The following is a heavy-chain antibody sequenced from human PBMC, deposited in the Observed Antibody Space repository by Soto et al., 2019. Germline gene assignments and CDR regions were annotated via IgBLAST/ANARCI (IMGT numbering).Heavy chain of an antibody. CDR2: INVNSGGT. Sequence: AASVKVSCKASGYTFTDYYMHWLRQALGQGLEWMGWINVNSGGTNYAQRFQGRVTMTRDTSISTGYMELSRLRSDDTAVYYCARVMTAAATDYWGQGTLVTVSS. J-gene: IGHJ4*02. CDR1: GYTFTDYY. D-gene: IGHD2-15*01. V-gene: IGHV1-2*02. CDR3: ARVMTAAATDY.